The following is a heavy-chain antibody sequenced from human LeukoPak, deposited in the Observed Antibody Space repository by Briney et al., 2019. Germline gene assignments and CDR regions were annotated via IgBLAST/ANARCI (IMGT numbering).Heavy chain of an antibody. V-gene: IGHV4-4*02. Sequence: SGTLSLTCAVSGDSISSPNWWSWVRQPPGKGLEWIGEIYHNGNTNYNPSLKSRVTVSLDNSKNQFSLNLSSVTAADTAVYYCARYYYYYMDVWGKGTTVTVSS. J-gene: IGHJ6*03. CDR2: IYHNGNT. CDR1: GDSISSPNW. CDR3: ARYYYYYMDV.